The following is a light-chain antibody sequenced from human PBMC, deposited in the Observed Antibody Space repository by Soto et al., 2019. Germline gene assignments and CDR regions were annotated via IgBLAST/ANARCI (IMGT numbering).Light chain of an antibody. CDR3: AAWDDRLNGWL. V-gene: IGLV1-44*01. CDR2: TNN. J-gene: IGLJ3*02. Sequence: QSVLTQPPSASGTPGQRVTISCSGSNSNVGNNTVNWYQQLPGTAPKLLIETNNQRPSGVPDRFSGSKSATSASLAISGLQSEDEADYYCAAWDDRLNGWLFGGGTKLTVL. CDR1: NSNVGNNT.